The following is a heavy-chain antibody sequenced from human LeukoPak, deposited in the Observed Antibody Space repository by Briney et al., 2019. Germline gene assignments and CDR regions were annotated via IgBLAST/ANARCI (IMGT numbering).Heavy chain of an antibody. V-gene: IGHV3-48*04. Sequence: GRSLRLSCAASGFTFSSYGMHWIRQAPGKGLEWVSYISSSGSTIYYADSVKGRFTISRDNAKNSLYLQMNSLRAEDTAVYYCARDRHLSGYYYDSSGSVFDYWGQGTLVTVSS. CDR3: ARDRHLSGYYYDSSGSVFDY. J-gene: IGHJ4*02. CDR1: GFTFSSYG. CDR2: ISSSGSTI. D-gene: IGHD3-22*01.